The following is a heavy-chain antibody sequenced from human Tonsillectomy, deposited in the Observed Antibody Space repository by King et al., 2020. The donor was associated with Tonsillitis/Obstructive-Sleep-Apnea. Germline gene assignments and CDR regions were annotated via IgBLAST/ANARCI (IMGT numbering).Heavy chain of an antibody. CDR2: IKQDGSEK. Sequence: VQLVESGGGLVQPGGSLRLSCAASGFSFSTYWMSWVRQAPGKGLEWVANIKQDGSEKYCVDSVRGRFTISRDNAKNSLYLQMNSLRAEDTAVYYCARPLGADFLHWYFDLWGRGTLITVSS. CDR1: GFSFSTYW. D-gene: IGHD2-21*02. J-gene: IGHJ2*01. V-gene: IGHV3-7*03. CDR3: ARPLGADFLHWYFDL.